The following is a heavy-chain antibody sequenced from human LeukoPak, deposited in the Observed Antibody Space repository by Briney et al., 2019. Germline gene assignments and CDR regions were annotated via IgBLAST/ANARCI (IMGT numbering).Heavy chain of an antibody. D-gene: IGHD6-19*01. CDR2: INPNSGGT. V-gene: IGHV1-2*02. J-gene: IGHJ4*02. Sequence: GASVKVSCKASGYTFTGYYMHWVRQAPGQGLEWMGWINPNSGGTNYAQKFQGRVTMTRDTSISTAYMELSRLRSDDTAVYYCARDGRGRSSGWMYDYWGQGTLVTVSS. CDR3: ARDGRGRSSGWMYDY. CDR1: GYTFTGYY.